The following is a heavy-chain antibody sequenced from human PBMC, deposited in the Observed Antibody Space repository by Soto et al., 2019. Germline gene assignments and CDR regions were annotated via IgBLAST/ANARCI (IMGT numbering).Heavy chain of an antibody. V-gene: IGHV3-23*01. CDR1: GFTFSNAG. D-gene: IGHD3-10*01. CDR2: ISASGGST. J-gene: IGHJ4*02. Sequence: PVGSLRLSCAASGFTFSNAGRSWVRQAPGKGLEWVSGISASGGSTYYADSVKGRFTISRDNSKNTLYLQMNSLRAEDTAVYYCAKVSYGSDNFDYWGQGTLVTVSS. CDR3: AKVSYGSDNFDY.